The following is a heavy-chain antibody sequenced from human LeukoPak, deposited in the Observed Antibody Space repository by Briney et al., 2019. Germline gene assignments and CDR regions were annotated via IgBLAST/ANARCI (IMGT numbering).Heavy chain of an antibody. J-gene: IGHJ4*02. CDR1: SYSISGGYY. CDR2: IYHSGST. Sequence: PSETLSLTCTVYSYSISGGYYWGWIRQPPGKGLEWIGSIYHSGSTYSNPSLKSRVTISVDTFKNQFSLKLNPLSAADTAVYYCARDSPPAYCSGGSCYFDYWGQGTLVTVSS. CDR3: ARDSPPAYCSGGSCYFDY. D-gene: IGHD2-15*01. V-gene: IGHV4-38-2*02.